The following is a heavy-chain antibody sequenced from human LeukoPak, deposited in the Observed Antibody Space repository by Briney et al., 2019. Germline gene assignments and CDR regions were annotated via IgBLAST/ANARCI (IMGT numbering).Heavy chain of an antibody. V-gene: IGHV4-61*08. CDR1: GGSISSGGYY. Sequence: SETLSLTCTVSGGSISSGGYYWSWIRQPPGKGLEWIGYIYYSGSTNYNPSLKSRVTISVDTSKNQFSLKLSSVTAADTAVYYCARAGYSYALDYWGQGTLVTVSS. CDR2: IYYSGST. CDR3: ARAGYSYALDY. D-gene: IGHD5-18*01. J-gene: IGHJ4*02.